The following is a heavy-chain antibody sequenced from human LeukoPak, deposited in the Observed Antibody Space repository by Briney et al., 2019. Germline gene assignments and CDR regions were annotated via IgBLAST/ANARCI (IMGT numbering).Heavy chain of an antibody. CDR1: GGSISSSNW. D-gene: IGHD6-13*01. CDR2: IYHSGGT. CDR3: ARVGPGIAAPDYIIDY. J-gene: IGHJ4*02. Sequence: SGTLSLPCAVSGGSISSSNWWSWVRQPPGKGPEWIGEIYHSGGTNYNPSLKSRVTISIDKSKNQFSLKLSSVTAADTAVYYCARVGPGIAAPDYIIDYWGQGTLVTVSS. V-gene: IGHV4-4*02.